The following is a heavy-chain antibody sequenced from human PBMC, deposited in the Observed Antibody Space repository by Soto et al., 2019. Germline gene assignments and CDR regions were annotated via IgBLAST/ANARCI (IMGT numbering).Heavy chain of an antibody. D-gene: IGHD3-22*01. CDR1: GGSVTNINYF. V-gene: IGHV4-39*01. J-gene: IGHJ3*01. Sequence: SETLSLNCSVSGGSVTNINYFWAWIRQSPGKGLEWIANIYYTGTTFYNPSLRSRVSMTIDASKNRFSLNLSSVTASDTALYYCARHEYVSSSYDLLDVWGRGTMVTVSS. CDR2: IYYTGTT. CDR3: ARHEYVSSSYDLLDV.